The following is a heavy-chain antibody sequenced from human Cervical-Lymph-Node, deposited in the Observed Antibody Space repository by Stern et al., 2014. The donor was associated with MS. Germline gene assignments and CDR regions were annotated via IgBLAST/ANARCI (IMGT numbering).Heavy chain of an antibody. V-gene: IGHV7-4-1*02. CDR2: INTNTGNP. J-gene: IGHJ4*02. CDR1: GYSFNRYA. D-gene: IGHD6-13*01. Sequence: QDQLVQSGSEMKKPGASVKVSCKATGYSFNRYAMNWVRQAPGLGLEWIGWINTNTGNPTYAQGFTGRFVFSLDTSVNTAYLQISSLKAEDTAVYYCARPITGADHAFDFWGQGTLVTVSS. CDR3: ARPITGADHAFDF.